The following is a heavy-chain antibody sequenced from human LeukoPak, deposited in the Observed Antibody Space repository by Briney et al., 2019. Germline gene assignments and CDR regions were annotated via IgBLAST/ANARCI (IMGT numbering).Heavy chain of an antibody. CDR3: ANLGPPGRDHYLES. CDR1: GFTFSSYA. D-gene: IGHD5-24*01. V-gene: IGHV3-64*01. CDR2: ISSNGGST. Sequence: GGSLRLSCAASGFTFSSYAMHWVRQAPGKGLEYVSAISSNGGSTYYANSVKGRFTISRDNSKNTLYLQMNSLRDEDTAVYYCANLGPPGRDHYLESWGQGTLVTVSS. J-gene: IGHJ4*02.